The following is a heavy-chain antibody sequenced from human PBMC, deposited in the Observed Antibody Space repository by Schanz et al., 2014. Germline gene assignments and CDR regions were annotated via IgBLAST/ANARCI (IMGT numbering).Heavy chain of an antibody. D-gene: IGHD3-10*01. CDR2: LYDSAST. J-gene: IGHJ6*02. CDR3: ARIRGRYYFAMDV. V-gene: IGHV4-34*01. Sequence: QVQLQQWGAGLLKPSETLSLTCAVYGGSFSGYYWTWIRQPPGKGLEWIGHLYDSASTNYNPSLKSGVTISADTSKMQLFLKLSSVTAADTAVYYCARIRGRYYFAMDVWGQGTTVTVSS. CDR1: GGSFSGYY.